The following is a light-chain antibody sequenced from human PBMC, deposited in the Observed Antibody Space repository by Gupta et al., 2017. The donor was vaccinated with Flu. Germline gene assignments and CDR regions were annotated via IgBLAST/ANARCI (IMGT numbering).Light chain of an antibody. CDR2: EVS. Sequence: SITISCTGTSSDVGGYNYVAWYQQHPGKAPKLMIYEVSNRPSGVSNRFSGSKSGNTASLTISGLQAEDEADYYCSSYTSSITLIFGGGTKLTVL. J-gene: IGLJ2*01. V-gene: IGLV2-14*01. CDR1: SSDVGGYNY. CDR3: SSYTSSITLI.